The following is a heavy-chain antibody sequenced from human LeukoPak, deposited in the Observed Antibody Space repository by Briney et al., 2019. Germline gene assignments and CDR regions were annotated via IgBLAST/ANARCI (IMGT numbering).Heavy chain of an antibody. CDR1: GYSISSGYY. J-gene: IGHJ6*03. CDR2: IYHSGST. V-gene: IGHV4-38-2*02. Sequence: SETLSLTCTVSGYSISSGYYWGWIRQPPGKGLEWIGSIYHSGSTYYNPSLKSRVTISVDTSKNQFSLKLSSVTAADTAVYYCARRRSHYYYYMDVWGKGTTVTVSS. CDR3: ARRRSHYYYYMDV.